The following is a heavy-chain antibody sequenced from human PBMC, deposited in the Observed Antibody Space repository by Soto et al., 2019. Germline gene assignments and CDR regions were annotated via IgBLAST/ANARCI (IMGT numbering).Heavy chain of an antibody. Sequence: EVQLVESGGGLVQPGRSLRLSCAASGFTFDDYAMHWVGQAPGKGLEWVTGISWNSGSIGYADSVKGRFTISRDNAKNALYLQMNRLRAEDTDLYDCARDIRRTPEDAFDIWGQGTMVTVSS. D-gene: IGHD2-2*01. CDR1: GFTFDDYA. J-gene: IGHJ3*02. CDR2: ISWNSGSI. CDR3: ARDIRRTPEDAFDI. V-gene: IGHV3-9*01.